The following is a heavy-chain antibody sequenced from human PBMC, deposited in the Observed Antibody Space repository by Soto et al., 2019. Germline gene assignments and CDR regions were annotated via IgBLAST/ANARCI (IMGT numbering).Heavy chain of an antibody. D-gene: IGHD6-13*01. V-gene: IGHV3-30*18. CDR3: AKDRGSSGSSWYAGFDP. CDR2: ISYDGSNK. Sequence: QVQLVESGGGVVQPGRSLRLSCAASGFTFGSYGMHWVRQAPGKGLEWVAVISYDGSNKYYADSVKGRFTISRDNSKNTLYLQMNSLRAEDTAVYYCAKDRGSSGSSWYAGFDPWGQGTLVTVSS. J-gene: IGHJ5*02. CDR1: GFTFGSYG.